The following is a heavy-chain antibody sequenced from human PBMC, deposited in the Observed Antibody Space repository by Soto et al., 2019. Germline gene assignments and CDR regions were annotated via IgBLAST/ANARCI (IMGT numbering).Heavy chain of an antibody. J-gene: IGHJ2*01. Sequence: QVQLQESGPGLVKPSETLSLTCTVSGGSVSSGSYYWSWIRQTPGKGLEWIGYIYYSGSTNHNPSLKSRGTISVDTYKNHSSLKLSYVNAADTAVYYCARADYGDRTWYFERWGRGTLVTVSS. V-gene: IGHV4-61*03. CDR1: GGSVSSGSYY. CDR2: IYYSGST. CDR3: ARADYGDRTWYFER. D-gene: IGHD4-17*01.